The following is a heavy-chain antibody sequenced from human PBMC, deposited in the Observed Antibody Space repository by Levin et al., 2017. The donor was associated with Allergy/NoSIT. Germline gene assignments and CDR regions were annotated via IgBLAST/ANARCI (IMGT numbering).Heavy chain of an antibody. Sequence: QSGGSLRLSCAASGFTFSSYWMSWVRQAPGKGLEWVANIKQDGSEKYYVDSVKGRFTISRDNAKNSLYLQMNSLRAEDTAVYYCARAPMVRGVKGVYFDYWGQGTLVTVSS. CDR2: IKQDGSEK. V-gene: IGHV3-7*01. J-gene: IGHJ4*02. CDR1: GFTFSSYW. D-gene: IGHD3-10*01. CDR3: ARAPMVRGVKGVYFDY.